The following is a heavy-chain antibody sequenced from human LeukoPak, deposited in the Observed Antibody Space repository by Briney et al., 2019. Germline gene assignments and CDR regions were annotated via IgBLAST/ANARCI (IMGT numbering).Heavy chain of an antibody. CDR3: ARGLQGHETTMVRGVIGY. D-gene: IGHD3-10*01. Sequence: GGTLRLSCAASGFTFASYGISWVRQAPGKGLEWVSSISSSSSYIYYADSVKGRFTISRDNSKNTLYLQMNSLRAEDTAVYYCARGLQGHETTMVRGVIGYWGQGTLVTVSS. CDR2: ISSSSSYI. CDR1: GFTFASYG. J-gene: IGHJ4*02. V-gene: IGHV3-21*01.